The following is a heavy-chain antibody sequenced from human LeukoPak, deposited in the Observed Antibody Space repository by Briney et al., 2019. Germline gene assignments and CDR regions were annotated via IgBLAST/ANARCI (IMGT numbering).Heavy chain of an antibody. D-gene: IGHD1-1*01. J-gene: IGHJ4*03. V-gene: IGHV4-34*01. Sequence: SETLSLTCAVYGGSFSAYYWSWIRQSPRQGLAWIAEINHRGDTNYNPSVKSRVSISVDTSKNQFSLKVTSLTAADTAVYYCARGPTISETGYFDYWGQGTLVTVSS. CDR1: GGSFSAYY. CDR3: ARGPTISETGYFDY. CDR2: INHRGDT.